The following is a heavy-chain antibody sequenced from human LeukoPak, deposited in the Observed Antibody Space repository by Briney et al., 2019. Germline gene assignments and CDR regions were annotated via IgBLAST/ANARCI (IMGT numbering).Heavy chain of an antibody. J-gene: IGHJ4*02. CDR3: AKGDGDFPLDH. V-gene: IGHV3-23*01. Sequence: EESLRLSCAVSGFTFSSDAMSWVRQAPGKGLEWVSSISGSGGSTYYADSVKGRFTISRDTSKNTLDLQMNSLRAEDTAIYYCAKGDGDFPLDHWGQGTLVTVSS. CDR1: GFTFSSDA. CDR2: ISGSGGST. D-gene: IGHD4-17*01.